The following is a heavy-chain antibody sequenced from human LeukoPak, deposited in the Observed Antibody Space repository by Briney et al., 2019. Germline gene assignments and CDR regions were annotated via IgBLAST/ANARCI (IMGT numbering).Heavy chain of an antibody. CDR3: ARGGQSKYDSSGYLNYFDY. CDR1: GFTFSSYV. J-gene: IGHJ4*02. CDR2: ISSNGGST. Sequence: GGSLTLSCAASGFTFSSYVMYWVRQAPGKGLEYVSSISSNGGSTYYANSVKGRFTISRDNSKNTLYLQMGSLRAEDMAVCYCARGGQSKYDSSGYLNYFDYWGQGTLVTVSS. V-gene: IGHV3-64*01. D-gene: IGHD3-22*01.